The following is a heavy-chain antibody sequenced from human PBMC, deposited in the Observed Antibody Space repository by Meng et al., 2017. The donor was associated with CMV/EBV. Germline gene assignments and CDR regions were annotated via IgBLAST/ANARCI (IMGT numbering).Heavy chain of an antibody. CDR3: ARDLGWCWDYGGNSCRSWFDP. CDR2: INPNSGGT. Sequence: ASVKVSCKASGYTFTGYYMHWVRQAPGQGLEWMGWINPNSGGTNYAQKLQGRVTMTRDTSISTAYMELSRLRSDDTAVYYCARDLGWCWDYGGNSCRSWFDPWGQGTLVTVSS. CDR1: GYTFTGYY. J-gene: IGHJ5*02. V-gene: IGHV1-2*02. D-gene: IGHD4-23*01.